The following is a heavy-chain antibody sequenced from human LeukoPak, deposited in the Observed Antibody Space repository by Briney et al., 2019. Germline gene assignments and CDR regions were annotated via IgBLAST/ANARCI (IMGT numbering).Heavy chain of an antibody. CDR3: ARARLRGSSCWWDFDY. D-gene: IGHD6-13*01. V-gene: IGHV1-18*01. CDR1: GYTFTSYG. Sequence: ASVKVSCKASGYTFTSYGISWVRQAPGQGLEWMGWISAYNGNTNYAQKLQGRVTMTTDTSTSTAYMELRSLRSDDTAVYYCARARLRGSSCWWDFDYWGQGTLDTVSS. J-gene: IGHJ4*02. CDR2: ISAYNGNT.